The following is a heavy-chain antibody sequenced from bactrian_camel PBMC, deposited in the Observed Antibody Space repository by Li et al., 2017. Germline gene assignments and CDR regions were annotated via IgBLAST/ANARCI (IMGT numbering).Heavy chain of an antibody. J-gene: IGHJ6*01. V-gene: IGHV3S61*01. CDR1: GTIRMQEH. Sequence: QVQLVESGGGSAQAGGSLTLTCTASGTIRMQEHMAWFRQIPGKDREGVAYIERSNRQIAYDDSVKGRFTISRDNSKNSVNLRMNSLKPEDTAMYYCARGTTCYRFNTWGQGTQVTVS. D-gene: IGHD3*01. CDR2: IERSNRQI. CDR3: ARGTTCYRFNT.